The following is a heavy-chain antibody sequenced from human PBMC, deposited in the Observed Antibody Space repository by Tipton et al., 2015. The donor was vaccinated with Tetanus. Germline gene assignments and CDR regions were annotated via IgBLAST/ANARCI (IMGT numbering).Heavy chain of an antibody. Sequence: SLRLSCAASGFTFSSYAMSWVRQAPGKGLEWVSVISGSGRTTYYADSVKGRFTISRDNSKNTVYLQMNSLRAEDTAVYFCASGPSTVEPLDYWGQGTLVTVSS. CDR3: ASGPSTVEPLDY. D-gene: IGHD4-17*01. CDR2: ISGSGRTT. J-gene: IGHJ4*02. CDR1: GFTFSSYA. V-gene: IGHV3-23*01.